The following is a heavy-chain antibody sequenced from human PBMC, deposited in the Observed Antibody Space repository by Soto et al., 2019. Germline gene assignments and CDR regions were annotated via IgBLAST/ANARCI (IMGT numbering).Heavy chain of an antibody. J-gene: IGHJ6*02. V-gene: IGHV3-21*01. CDR1: GFTFSRYS. Sequence: PGGSLRLSCAASGFTFSRYSMNWVRQAPGKGLEWVSSISSSSSYIYYAGSVRGRFTISRDNAKNSLYLQMNSLRAEDTAVYYCARIPTAVGGMDVWGQGTSVTVSS. CDR2: ISSSSSYI. D-gene: IGHD2-21*02. CDR3: ARIPTAVGGMDV.